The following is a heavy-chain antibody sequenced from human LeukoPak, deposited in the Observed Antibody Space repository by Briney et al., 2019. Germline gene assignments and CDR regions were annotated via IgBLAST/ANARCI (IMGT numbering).Heavy chain of an antibody. CDR1: GYTFAAYD. J-gene: IGHJ3*02. D-gene: IGHD2-15*01. Sequence: ASVKVSCKASGYTFAAYDINWVRQATGQGLEWMGWMNPNSGNTGYAQKFQGSVTITRNTSISTAYMDFSNLRPEDTAVYYCARGKAGDSGGHRACDIWGQGTVVIVSS. CDR3: ARGKAGDSGGHRACDI. V-gene: IGHV1-8*01. CDR2: MNPNSGNT.